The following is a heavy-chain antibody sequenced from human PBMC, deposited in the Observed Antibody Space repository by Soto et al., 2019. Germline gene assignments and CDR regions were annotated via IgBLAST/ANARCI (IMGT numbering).Heavy chain of an antibody. J-gene: IGHJ6*02. CDR3: ARVGSSCHSGGCYYYYGLGV. D-gene: IGHD1-26*01. CDR2: IYYSGST. Sequence: QVRLQQSGPGLVKASETLSLSCTVSGTKIDGYYWSWIRQPPGKGLEWIAYIYYSGSTNVNPSLESRVNISIDMSKNQFFLELRSVTAADAAVYFCARVGSSCHSGGCYYYYGLGVWGQGTTVAISS. V-gene: IGHV4-59*01. CDR1: GTKIDGYY.